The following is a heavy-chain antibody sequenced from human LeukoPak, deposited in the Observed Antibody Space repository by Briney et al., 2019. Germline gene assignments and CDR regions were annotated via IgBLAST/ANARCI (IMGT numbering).Heavy chain of an antibody. J-gene: IGHJ4*02. V-gene: IGHV3-23*01. CDR3: AKVGGNDILFGDYFDY. CDR1: GFTFSSYA. D-gene: IGHD3-9*01. CDR2: ISGSGGST. Sequence: PGGSLRLSCAASGFTFSSYAMSWVRQAPGKGLEWVSAISGSGGSTYYADSVKGRFTISRDNSKNTLYLQMNSLRAEDTAVYYCAKVGGNDILFGDYFDYWGQGTLVTVSS.